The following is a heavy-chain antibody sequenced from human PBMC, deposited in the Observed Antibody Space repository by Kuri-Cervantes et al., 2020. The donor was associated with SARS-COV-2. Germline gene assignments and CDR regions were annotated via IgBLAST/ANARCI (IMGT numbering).Heavy chain of an antibody. CDR3: ARSQVVRHLDWSSELSYRYYMDV. CDR2: IYHSGST. CDR1: GGSISSGYY. J-gene: IGHJ6*04. V-gene: IGHV4-38-2*02. Sequence: GSLRLSCTVSGGSISSGYYWGWIRQPPGKGLEWIGSIYHSGSTYYNPSLKSRVTISVDTSKNQFSLRLNSVTAADTAVYFCARSQVVRHLDWSSELSYRYYMDVWGKGTTVTVSS. D-gene: IGHD3-9*01.